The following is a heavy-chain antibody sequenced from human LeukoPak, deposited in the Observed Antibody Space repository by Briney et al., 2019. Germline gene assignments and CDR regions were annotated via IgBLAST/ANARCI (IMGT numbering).Heavy chain of an antibody. CDR3: ARAPYSSYPLDY. CDR1: GGSISSSSYY. CDR2: IYYSGST. Sequence: SETLSLTCTVSGGSISSSSYYWGWIRQPPGKGLEWIGSIYYSGSTYYNPSLKSRVTISVDTSKNQFSLKLSSVTAADTAVYYCARAPYSSYPLDYWGQGTLVTVSS. V-gene: IGHV4-39*07. J-gene: IGHJ4*02. D-gene: IGHD6-6*01.